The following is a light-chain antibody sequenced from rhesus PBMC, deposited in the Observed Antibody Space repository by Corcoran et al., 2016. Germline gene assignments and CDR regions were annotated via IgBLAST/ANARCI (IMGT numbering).Light chain of an antibody. CDR2: AAS. J-gene: IGKJ3*01. Sequence: DIQMTQSPSSLSASVGDRVTITCQASQDISNNLAWYQQKPGKDPKFLIYAASTLQSGVPSRFSGTGSGTDFTLSISSLQPEDFASYYCQHGYGIPFTFGPGTKLDIK. CDR1: QDISNN. CDR3: QHGYGIPFT. V-gene: IGKV1S17*01.